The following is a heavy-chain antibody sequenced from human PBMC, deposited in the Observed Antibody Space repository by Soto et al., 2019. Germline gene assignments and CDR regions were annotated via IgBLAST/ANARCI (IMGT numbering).Heavy chain of an antibody. V-gene: IGHV1-46*01. CDR2: INPSGGST. CDR3: ARDPPYGRSTSCYDPPLCDY. D-gene: IGHD2-2*01. J-gene: IGHJ4*02. Sequence: QVQLVQSGAEVKKPGASVKVSCKASGYTFTSYYMHWVRQAPGQGLEWLGIINPSGGSTSYAQKFQGRVTLTRDTSTTTVYMELSSLRSEDTAGYYCARDPPYGRSTSCYDPPLCDYWGQGTLVTFSP. CDR1: GYTFTSYY.